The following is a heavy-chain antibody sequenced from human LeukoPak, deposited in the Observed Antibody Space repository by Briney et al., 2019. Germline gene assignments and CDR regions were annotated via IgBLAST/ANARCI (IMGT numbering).Heavy chain of an antibody. CDR1: GGPIISSDYH. V-gene: IGHV4-39*07. CDR3: ARRRLKRPFDY. D-gene: IGHD1-1*01. Sequence: SETLSLTCTVSGGPIISSDYHWGWVRQPPGKGLEWIGTISYSGNTDYNPSLRSRVTISVDKSKNQFSLKLSSVTAADTAVYYCARRRLKRPFDYWGQGTLVTVSS. J-gene: IGHJ4*02. CDR2: ISYSGNT.